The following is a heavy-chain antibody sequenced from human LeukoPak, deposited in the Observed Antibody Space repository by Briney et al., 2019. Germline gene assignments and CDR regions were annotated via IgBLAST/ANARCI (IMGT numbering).Heavy chain of an antibody. Sequence: ASVKVSCKASGYTFTSYGISWVRQAPGQWLEWMGWISAYNGNTNYAQKLQDRVTMTTDTSTSTAYMELRSLRSDDMAVYYCARLSLSGSYPDYWGQGTLVTVSS. CDR3: ARLSLSGSYPDY. J-gene: IGHJ4*02. V-gene: IGHV1-18*03. D-gene: IGHD1-26*01. CDR1: GYTFTSYG. CDR2: ISAYNGNT.